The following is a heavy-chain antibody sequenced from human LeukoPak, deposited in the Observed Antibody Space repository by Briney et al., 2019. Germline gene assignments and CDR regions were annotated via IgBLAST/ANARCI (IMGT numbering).Heavy chain of an antibody. CDR2: ISSSGSTI. V-gene: IGHV3-48*03. J-gene: IGHJ4*02. CDR1: GFTFSSYE. Sequence: GGSLRLSCAASGFTFSSYEMNWVRQAPGKGLEWVSYISSSGSTIYYADSAKGRFTISRDNAKNSLYLQMNSLRAEDTAVYYCASLGAMVRGVTFDYWGQGTLVTVSS. D-gene: IGHD3-10*01. CDR3: ASLGAMVRGVTFDY.